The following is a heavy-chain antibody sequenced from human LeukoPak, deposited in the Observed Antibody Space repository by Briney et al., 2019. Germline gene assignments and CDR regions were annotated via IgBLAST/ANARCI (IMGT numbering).Heavy chain of an antibody. Sequence: SGGSLRLSCAASGFTFSSYGIHWVRQAPGKGLEWMAFIRYDGNSKYYADSVKGRFTISKDNSKNTLYLQMNSLRTEDTAVYYCAKDVAARRNDAFDIWGQGTMVTVSS. CDR2: IRYDGNSK. D-gene: IGHD6-6*01. CDR1: GFTFSSYG. J-gene: IGHJ3*02. CDR3: AKDVAARRNDAFDI. V-gene: IGHV3-30*02.